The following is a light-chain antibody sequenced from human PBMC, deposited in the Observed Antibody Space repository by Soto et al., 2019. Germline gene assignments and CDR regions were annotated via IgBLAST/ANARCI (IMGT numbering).Light chain of an antibody. J-gene: IGLJ1*01. CDR2: DNS. CDR3: QVWDRLTAHYV. Sequence: SCELTQPPLVPVAPGQTARITCGGDNIGSRSVHWYQQKPGQAPVLVVYDNSDRPSGIPERFSGSSSGNTAALTIGRAEAGDDADYYCQVWDRLTAHYVFGTGTKLTVL. V-gene: IGLV3-21*02. CDR1: NIGSRS.